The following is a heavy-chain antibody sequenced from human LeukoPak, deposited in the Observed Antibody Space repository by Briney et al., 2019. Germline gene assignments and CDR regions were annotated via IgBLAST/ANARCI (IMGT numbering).Heavy chain of an antibody. Sequence: SETLSLTCTVSGGSISSYYWSWIRQPAGKGLEWIGRIYTSGSTNYNPSLKSRVTMSVDTSKNQFSLKLSSVTAADTAVYYCARVLSIAPALNWFDPWGQGTLVTVSS. V-gene: IGHV4-4*07. CDR2: IYTSGST. CDR1: GGSISSYY. CDR3: ARVLSIAPALNWFDP. J-gene: IGHJ5*02. D-gene: IGHD6-13*01.